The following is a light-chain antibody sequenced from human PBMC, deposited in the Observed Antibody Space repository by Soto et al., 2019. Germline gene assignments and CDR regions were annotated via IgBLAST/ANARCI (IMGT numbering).Light chain of an antibody. J-gene: IGKJ2*01. CDR2: KVS. CDR1: QSLVHSDGNTY. CDR3: IQGTHWPGN. Sequence: DVLMTQSPLSLPVTLGQPASISCRASQSLVHSDGNTYLNWFQQRPGQSPRRLIYKVSNRDSGVPDRFSGSGSGTDFTLRISRVEAEDVGVYYCIQGTHWPGNIGQGTKLEIK. V-gene: IGKV2-30*02.